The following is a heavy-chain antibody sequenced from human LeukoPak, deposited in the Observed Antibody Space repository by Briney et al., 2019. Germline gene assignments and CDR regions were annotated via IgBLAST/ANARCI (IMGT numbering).Heavy chain of an antibody. CDR1: GFTFSSYE. J-gene: IGHJ3*02. D-gene: IGHD6-19*01. CDR2: ISSSGSTI. V-gene: IGHV3-48*03. Sequence: GGSLRLSCAASGFTFSSYEMNWVRQAPGKGLEWVSYISSSGSTIYYADSVKGRFTISRDNAKNSLYLQMNSLRAEDTAVYYCARVKPGHSGWLLGGAFDIWGQGTMVTVSS. CDR3: ARVKPGHSGWLLGGAFDI.